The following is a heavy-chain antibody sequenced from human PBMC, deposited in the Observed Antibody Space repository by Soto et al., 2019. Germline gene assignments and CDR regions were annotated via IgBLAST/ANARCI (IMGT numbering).Heavy chain of an antibody. CDR2: ISSSGSTI. Sequence: GGSLRLSCAASGFTFSDYYMSWIRQAPGKGLEWVSYISSSGSTIYYADSVKGRFTISRDNAKNSLYLQMNSLRAEDTAVYYCARDLDVTVTTYLGNWFDPWGQGTLVTVSS. CDR1: GFTFSDYY. CDR3: ARDLDVTVTTYLGNWFDP. D-gene: IGHD4-17*01. J-gene: IGHJ5*02. V-gene: IGHV3-11*01.